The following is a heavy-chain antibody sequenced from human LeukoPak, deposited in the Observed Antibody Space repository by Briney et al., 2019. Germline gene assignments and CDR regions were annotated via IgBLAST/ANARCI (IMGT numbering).Heavy chain of an antibody. D-gene: IGHD3-22*01. J-gene: IGHJ4*02. V-gene: IGHV1-18*01. CDR1: GYSLSTLG. Sequence: ASVKVSCKASGYSLSTLGINWVRQAPGKGLEWLGWTSGYNGDTSYAQKVQGRVTMSTDTSASTAYMELRSLGSDDTAVYYCARDRGHDSGGYFRYWGQGTLVTVSS. CDR2: TSGYNGDT. CDR3: ARDRGHDSGGYFRY.